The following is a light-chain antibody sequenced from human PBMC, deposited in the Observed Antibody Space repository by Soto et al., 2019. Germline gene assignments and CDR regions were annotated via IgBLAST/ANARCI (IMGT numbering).Light chain of an antibody. J-gene: IGKJ4*01. V-gene: IGKV3-20*01. CDR3: QQYSSSPLT. CDR2: GAS. Sequence: IVLTQSPVTLSLSPGERATLSCRASQSVSSNYLAWYQQKPGQAPRLLIYGASSRATGIPDRFSGSGSGTDFTLTVSRLEPEDLEVYYCQQYSSSPLTFGGGTKVEIK. CDR1: QSVSSNY.